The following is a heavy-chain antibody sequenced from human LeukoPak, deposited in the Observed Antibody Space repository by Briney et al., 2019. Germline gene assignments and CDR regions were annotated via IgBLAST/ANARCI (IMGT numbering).Heavy chain of an antibody. V-gene: IGHV3-30*18. CDR1: GFTFSSYG. CDR3: AKGFDCSSTSCHPSAYYYYGMDV. J-gene: IGHJ6*02. Sequence: PGGSLRLSCAASGFTFSSYGMHWVRQAPGKGLEWVAVISYDGSNKYYADSVKGRFTISRDNSKNTLYLQMNSLRAEDTAVYYCAKGFDCSSTSCHPSAYYYYGMDVWGQGTTVTVSS. D-gene: IGHD2-2*01. CDR2: ISYDGSNK.